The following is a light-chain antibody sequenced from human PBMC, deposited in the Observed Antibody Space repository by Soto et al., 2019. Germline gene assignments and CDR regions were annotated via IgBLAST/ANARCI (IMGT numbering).Light chain of an antibody. Sequence: DIQMTQSPSSLSASXXXXXXXXXXASQSISTYLNWYQQKPGKAPKLLIYAASSLQSGVPSRFSGSGSGTDFTLTISSLQPEDFANYYCQQANSFPITFGQGTRLET. CDR3: QQANSFPIT. V-gene: IGKV1-39*01. J-gene: IGKJ5*01. CDR2: AAS. CDR1: QSISTY.